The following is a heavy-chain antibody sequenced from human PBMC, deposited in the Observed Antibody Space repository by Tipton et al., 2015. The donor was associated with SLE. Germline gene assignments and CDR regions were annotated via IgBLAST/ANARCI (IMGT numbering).Heavy chain of an antibody. CDR1: GGSIRSYY. J-gene: IGHJ6*03. CDR2: IYHSGIT. Sequence: TLSLTCTVSGGSIRSYYWTWIRQPPGKRLEWIAYIYHSGITNYNPSLKSRVTISVDTSKNQFSLELSSVTAADTAVYYCVKSVVVVSPRDYYYYMDVWGKGTTVTVS. D-gene: IGHD2-15*01. V-gene: IGHV4-4*09. CDR3: VKSVVVVSPRDYYYYMDV.